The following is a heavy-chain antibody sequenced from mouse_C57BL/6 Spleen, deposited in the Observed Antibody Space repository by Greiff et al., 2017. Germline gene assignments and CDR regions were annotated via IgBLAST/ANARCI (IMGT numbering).Heavy chain of an antibody. CDR3: AREYMVTAGTLFDY. V-gene: IGHV1-39*01. Sequence: VQLQQSGPELVKPGASVKISCKASCYSFTDYNMNWVKQSNGKSLEWIGVINPNYGTTSYNQKFKGKATLAVDQSSSTAYMQLNSLTSEDSAVYYCAREYMVTAGTLFDYWGQSTTLTVSS. CDR1: CYSFTDYN. CDR2: INPNYGTT. D-gene: IGHD2-2*01. J-gene: IGHJ2*01.